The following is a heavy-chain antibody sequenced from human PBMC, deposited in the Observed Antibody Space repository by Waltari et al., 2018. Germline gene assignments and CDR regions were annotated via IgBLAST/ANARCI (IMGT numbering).Heavy chain of an antibody. D-gene: IGHD1-20*01. CDR3: AKENNPLGIPGDYGMDV. V-gene: IGHV3-23*01. Sequence: EVQLLESGGGLVQPGGSLRLSCAASGFTFSLSAMSWVRQTPGKGLEWVSAISVGGDRTDYGDSVRGRFTISRDNSKNALYLQMSSLSAEDAAVYYCAKENNPLGIPGDYGMDVWGQGTTVSVSS. CDR2: ISVGGDRT. CDR1: GFTFSLSA. J-gene: IGHJ6*02.